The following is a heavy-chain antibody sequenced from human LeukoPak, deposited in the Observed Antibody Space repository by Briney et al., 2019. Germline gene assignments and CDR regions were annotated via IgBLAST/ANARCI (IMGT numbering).Heavy chain of an antibody. V-gene: IGHV4-30-4*08. J-gene: IGHJ4*02. CDR3: ARVGTAGDFTYLDY. Sequence: SQTLSLTCTVSGGSISSGDYYWSWIRQPPGKGLEWIGYIYYSGSTYYNPSLKRRVTISVDTSKNQFSLKLSSVTAADTAVYYCARVGTAGDFTYLDYWGQGTLVTVSS. D-gene: IGHD3-3*01. CDR2: IYYSGST. CDR1: GGSISSGDYY.